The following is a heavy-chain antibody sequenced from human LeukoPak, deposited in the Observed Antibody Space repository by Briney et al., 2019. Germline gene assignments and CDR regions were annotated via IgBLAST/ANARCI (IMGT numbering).Heavy chain of an antibody. J-gene: IGHJ4*02. CDR2: IKQDESGK. CDR1: GFTFSNYW. V-gene: IGHV3-7*01. Sequence: GGSLRLSCSASGFTFSNYWMSWVRQAPGKWLEWVANIKQDESGKYYVDSVKGRFTISRDNAKSSLYLQMNSLRAEDTAVYYCARALDSSSSRYQAFEEWGQGTLVTVSS. D-gene: IGHD2-2*01. CDR3: ARALDSSSSRYQAFEE.